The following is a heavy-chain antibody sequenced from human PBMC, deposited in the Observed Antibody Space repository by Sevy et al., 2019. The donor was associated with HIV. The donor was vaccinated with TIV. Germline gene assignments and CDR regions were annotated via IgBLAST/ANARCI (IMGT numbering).Heavy chain of an antibody. D-gene: IGHD3-16*01. V-gene: IGHV3-23*01. CDR2: ISPSGGST. CDR1: GFTFSSYE. CDR3: AKEALWGFDP. J-gene: IGHJ5*02. Sequence: GGSLRLSCAASGFTFSSYEMNWVRQAPGKGLEWVSTISPSGGSTYYADSVRGRFSISRDNSKNTVYLEMNSLRAEDTAVYYCAKEALWGFDPWGQGTLVTVSS.